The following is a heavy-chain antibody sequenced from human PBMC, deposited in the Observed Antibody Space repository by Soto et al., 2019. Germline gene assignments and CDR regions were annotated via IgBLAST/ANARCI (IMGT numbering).Heavy chain of an antibody. CDR1: GFTFSSYG. V-gene: IGHV3-33*01. D-gene: IGHD3-22*01. J-gene: IGHJ4*02. Sequence: QVQLVESGGGVVQPGRSLRLSCAASGFTFSSYGMHWVRQAPGKGLEWVAVIWYDGSNKYYADSVKGRFTISRDNSKNTLYLQMNSLRAEDTDVYYCARYNYYDSSGSAHPTDYWGQGTLVAVSS. CDR3: ARYNYYDSSGSAHPTDY. CDR2: IWYDGSNK.